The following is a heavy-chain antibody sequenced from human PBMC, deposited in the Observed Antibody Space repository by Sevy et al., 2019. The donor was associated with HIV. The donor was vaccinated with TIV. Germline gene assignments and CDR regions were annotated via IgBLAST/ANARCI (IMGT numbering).Heavy chain of an antibody. J-gene: IGHJ4*02. CDR3: ATDNWNYVDY. V-gene: IGHV3-21*01. CDR2: ISSSSNYI. Sequence: GGSLRLSCAASGFTFSTYSMNWVRQAPGKGLEWVSSISSSSNYIYYADSVKGRFTISRDNAKNSLYLQTNSLRAEDTAVYYCATDNWNYVDYWGQGTLVTVSS. D-gene: IGHD1-1*01. CDR1: GFTFSTYS.